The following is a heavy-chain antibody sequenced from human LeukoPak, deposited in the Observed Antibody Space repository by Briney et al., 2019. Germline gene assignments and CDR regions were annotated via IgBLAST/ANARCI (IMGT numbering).Heavy chain of an antibody. J-gene: IGHJ4*02. D-gene: IGHD5-24*01. CDR2: IYYSGST. CDR3: ARDRDGYTSLDY. CDR1: GGSISSSNYY. V-gene: IGHV4-39*02. Sequence: PSETLSLTCTVSGGSISSSNYYWGWIRQPPGKGLEWIGSIYYSGSTYYNPSLKSRVTISVDTSKNQFSLKLSSVTAADTAVYYCARDRDGYTSLDYWGQGTLVTVSS.